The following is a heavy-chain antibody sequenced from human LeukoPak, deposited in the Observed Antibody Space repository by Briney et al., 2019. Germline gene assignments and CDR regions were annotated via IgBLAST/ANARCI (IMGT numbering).Heavy chain of an antibody. CDR2: IYYSGST. V-gene: IGHV4-59*01. CDR3: ARDSAYDSSGYYYLYAFDI. J-gene: IGHJ3*02. Sequence: PSETLSLTCTVSGGSISSYYWSWIRQPPGKGLEWIGYIYYSGSTNYNPSLKSRVTISVDTSKNQFSLKLSSVTAADTAVYYCARDSAYDSSGYYYLYAFDIWGQGTMVTVSS. D-gene: IGHD3-22*01. CDR1: GGSISSYY.